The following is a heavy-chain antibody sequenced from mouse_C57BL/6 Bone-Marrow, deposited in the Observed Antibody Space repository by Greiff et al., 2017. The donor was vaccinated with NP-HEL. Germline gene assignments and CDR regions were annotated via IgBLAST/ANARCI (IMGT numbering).Heavy chain of an antibody. CDR2: IYPGDGDT. V-gene: IGHV1-80*01. CDR1: GYAFSSYW. D-gene: IGHD1-1*01. CDR3: ARQGLLRYPWFAY. J-gene: IGHJ3*01. Sequence: QVQLKESGAELVKPGASVKISCKASGYAFSSYWMNWVKQRPGKGLEWIGQIYPGDGDTNYNGKFKGKATLTADKSSSTAYMQLSSLTSEDSAVYVCARQGLLRYPWFAYWGQGTRVTVSA.